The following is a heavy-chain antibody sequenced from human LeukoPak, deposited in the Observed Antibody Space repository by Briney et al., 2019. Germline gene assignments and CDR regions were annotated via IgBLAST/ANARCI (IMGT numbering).Heavy chain of an antibody. CDR2: IKQDGSEK. CDR1: GFTFSSYW. V-gene: IGHV3-7*01. CDR3: TRTPYSSGWEPFDY. J-gene: IGHJ4*02. D-gene: IGHD6-19*01. Sequence: GGSLRLSCAASGFTFSSYWMSWVRQAPGKGLEWVANIKQDGSEKYYVDSVKGRFTISRDNAKNSLYLQMNSLRAEDTAVYYCTRTPYSSGWEPFDYWGQGTLVTVSS.